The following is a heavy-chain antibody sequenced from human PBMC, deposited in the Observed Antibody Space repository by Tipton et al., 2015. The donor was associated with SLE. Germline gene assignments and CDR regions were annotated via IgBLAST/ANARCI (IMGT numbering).Heavy chain of an antibody. CDR1: GGSFSGYY. D-gene: IGHD3-10*01. V-gene: IGHV4-34*01. Sequence: LRLSCAVYGGSFSGYYWSWIRQPPGKGLEWIGEINHSGSTNYNPSLKSRVTISVDTSKNQFSLELSSVTAADTAVYYCARGQGPGSGSFPFDYWGQGTLVTVSS. CDR2: INHSGST. CDR3: ARGQGPGSGSFPFDY. J-gene: IGHJ4*02.